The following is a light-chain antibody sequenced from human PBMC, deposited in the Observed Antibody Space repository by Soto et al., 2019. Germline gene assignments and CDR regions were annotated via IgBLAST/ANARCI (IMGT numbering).Light chain of an antibody. Sequence: DIPMTQSPSTLSASVGDRVTITCRASQSINSWLAWYQQKPGKAPRLLIYRASSLEGGVPSRFSGSGSGAEFTLTISSLQPDDFATYYCQHYDSYSGTFGPGTKVDIK. J-gene: IGKJ3*01. CDR1: QSINSW. V-gene: IGKV1-5*03. CDR2: RAS. CDR3: QHYDSYSGT.